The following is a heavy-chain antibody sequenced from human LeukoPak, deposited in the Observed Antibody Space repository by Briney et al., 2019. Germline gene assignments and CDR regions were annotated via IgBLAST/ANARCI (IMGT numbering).Heavy chain of an antibody. CDR1: GFTFTSYW. J-gene: IGHJ3*02. V-gene: IGHV3-7*03. Sequence: GGSLRLSCAASGFTFTSYWMTWVRQAPGKGLEWVANIKQDGSEKYYVDSVKGRFTISKDNAKNSLYLQMNSLRAEDTALYYCAKDLAEYDSGAFDIWGQGTMVTVSS. CDR3: AKDLAEYDSGAFDI. D-gene: IGHD3-9*01. CDR2: IKQDGSEK.